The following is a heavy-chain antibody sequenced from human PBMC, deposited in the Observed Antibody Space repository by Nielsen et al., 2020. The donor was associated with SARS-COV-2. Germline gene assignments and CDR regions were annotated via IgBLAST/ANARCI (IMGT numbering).Heavy chain of an antibody. CDR1: GFTFDDYA. V-gene: IGHV3-9*01. D-gene: IGHD6-19*01. Sequence: GGSLRLSCAASGFTFDDYAMHWVRQAPGKGLEWVSGINWNGGSTGYADSVKGRFTISRDNAKNSLYLQMNSLRAEDTALYHCAKDIGSGIAVAGTYYYYGMDVWGQGTTVTVSS. CDR3: AKDIGSGIAVAGTYYYYGMDV. CDR2: INWNGGST. J-gene: IGHJ6*02.